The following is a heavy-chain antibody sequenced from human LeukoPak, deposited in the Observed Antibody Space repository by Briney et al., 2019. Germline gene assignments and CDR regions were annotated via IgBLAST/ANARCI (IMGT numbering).Heavy chain of an antibody. V-gene: IGHV1-46*01. D-gene: IGHD3-22*01. CDR2: VHPRDGHT. CDR1: GNTFSEHY. J-gene: IGHJ3*02. CDR3: ARVPLRFDSPDTYDI. Sequence: ASVQVSCKACGNTFSEHYLHWVGQAPGQGLEAMGVVHPRDGHTRYRQEFQGRHPLTRDLATNTLYMELSSLRSEDTALYYCARVPLRFDSPDTYDIWGQGTMVTVSS.